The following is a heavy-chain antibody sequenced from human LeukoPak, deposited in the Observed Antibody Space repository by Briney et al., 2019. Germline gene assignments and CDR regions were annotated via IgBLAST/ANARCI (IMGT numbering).Heavy chain of an antibody. CDR3: ARRLYYDSSGYAV. Sequence: PGGSLRLSCAASGFSFSRYAMSWVRQTPGKRLEWISVIRGSGGSTYYADSVKGRFTISRDNSKNTLYLQMNSLRAEDTAVYYCARRLYYDSSGYAVWGQGTMVTVSS. D-gene: IGHD3-22*01. V-gene: IGHV3-23*01. CDR1: GFSFSRYA. J-gene: IGHJ3*01. CDR2: IRGSGGST.